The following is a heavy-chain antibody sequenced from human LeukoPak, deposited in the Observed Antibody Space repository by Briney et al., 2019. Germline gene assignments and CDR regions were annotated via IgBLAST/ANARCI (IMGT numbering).Heavy chain of an antibody. V-gene: IGHV4-34*01. CDR3: ARGLYYYYGMDV. Sequence: PSETLSLTCAVYGGSFSGYYWSWIRQPPGKGLEWIGGINHSGSTNYNPSLKSRVTISVDTSKNQFSLKLSSVTAADTAVYYCARGLYYYYGMDVWGQGTTVTVSS. CDR1: GGSFSGYY. CDR2: INHSGST. J-gene: IGHJ6*02.